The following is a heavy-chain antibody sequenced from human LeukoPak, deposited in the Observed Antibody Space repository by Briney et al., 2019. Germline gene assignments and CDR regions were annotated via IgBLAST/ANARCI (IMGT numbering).Heavy chain of an antibody. CDR1: GFTFSSYA. V-gene: IGHV3-30-3*01. CDR3: ARETYYDFWSGYYTPYDAFDI. J-gene: IGHJ3*02. CDR2: ISYDGSNK. Sequence: GGSLRLSCAASGFTFSSYAMHWVRQAPGKGLEWVAVISYDGSNKYYADSVKGRFTISRDNSKNTLYLQMNSLRAEDTAVYYCARETYYDFWSGYYTPYDAFDIWGQGTMVTVSS. D-gene: IGHD3-3*01.